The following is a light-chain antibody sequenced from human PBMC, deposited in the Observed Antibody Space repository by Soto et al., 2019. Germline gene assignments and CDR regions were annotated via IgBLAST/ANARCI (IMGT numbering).Light chain of an antibody. CDR2: EVN. CDR3: SSYTTSTTPVL. J-gene: IGLJ2*01. Sequence: QSVLTQPASVSGSPGQSITISRTGTSSDVGAYNYVSWYQQHPGKAPKLMIYEVNNRPSGVSNRFSGSKSGNTASLTISGLQAEDEADYYCSSYTTSTTPVLFGGGTKVTVL. V-gene: IGLV2-14*01. CDR1: SSDVGAYNY.